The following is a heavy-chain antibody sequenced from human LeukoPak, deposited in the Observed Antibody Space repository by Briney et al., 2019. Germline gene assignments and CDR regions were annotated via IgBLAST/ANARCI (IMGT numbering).Heavy chain of an antibody. V-gene: IGHV1-69-2*01. J-gene: IGHJ3*02. Sequence: ASVKVSCKVSGYTFTDYYMHWVQQAPGKGLEWMGLVDPEDGETIYAEKFQGRVTITADTSTDTAYMELSSLRSEDAAVYYCTTGITIFGVVNAFDIWGQGTIVTVSS. D-gene: IGHD3-3*01. CDR1: GYTFTDYY. CDR2: VDPEDGET. CDR3: TTGITIFGVVNAFDI.